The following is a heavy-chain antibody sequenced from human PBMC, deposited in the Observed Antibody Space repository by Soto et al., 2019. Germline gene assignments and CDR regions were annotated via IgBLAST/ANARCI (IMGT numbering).Heavy chain of an antibody. V-gene: IGHV1-8*01. D-gene: IGHD2-15*01. CDR1: GYTFTSYD. CDR2: MNPNSGNT. CDR3: ARCSGGSCYSDY. Sequence: ASVKVSCKASGYTFTSYDINWVRQATGQGLEWMGWMNPNSGNTGYAQKFQGRVTMTRNTSISTAYMELSGLRSEDTAVYYCARCSGGSCYSDYWGQGTLVTVSS. J-gene: IGHJ4*02.